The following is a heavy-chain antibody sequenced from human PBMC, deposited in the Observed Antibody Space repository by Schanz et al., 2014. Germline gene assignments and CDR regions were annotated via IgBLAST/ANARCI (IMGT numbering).Heavy chain of an antibody. V-gene: IGHV3-23*01. Sequence: EEQLLESGGALVQPGGSLRLSCAASGFSFSNYALVWVRQPPGKGLEWISGISGFGTGAYYADSVKGRFSISRDNSRNTVYLQMNNVGVDDTATYYCVKTDAGWRFDYWGQGTLVIVSS. CDR3: VKTDAGWRFDY. CDR2: ISGFGTGA. CDR1: GFSFSNYA. D-gene: IGHD6-19*01. J-gene: IGHJ4*02.